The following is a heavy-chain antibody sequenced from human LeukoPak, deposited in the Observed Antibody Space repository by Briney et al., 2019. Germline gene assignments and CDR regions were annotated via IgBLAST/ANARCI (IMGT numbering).Heavy chain of an antibody. CDR3: ARDVPAYCGGDCPNPY. Sequence: RPGGSLRFSCAASGFTFSSYEMNWVRQAPGKGLEWVSYISSSGSTIYYADAVKGRFTISRDNAKNSLYLQMNSLRAEDTAVYYCARDVPAYCGGDCPNPYWGQGTLVTVSS. J-gene: IGHJ4*02. D-gene: IGHD2-21*02. CDR2: ISSSGSTI. V-gene: IGHV3-48*03. CDR1: GFTFSSYE.